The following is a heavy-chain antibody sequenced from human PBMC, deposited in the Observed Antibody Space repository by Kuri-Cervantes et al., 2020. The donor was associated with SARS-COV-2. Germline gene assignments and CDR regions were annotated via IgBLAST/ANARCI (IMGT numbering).Heavy chain of an antibody. CDR1: GASISNFY. Sequence: SETLSLTCSVSGASISNFYWSWIRQPPGKGLEWIGFIYHTGSTNYNPALKSRVTISVDTSKNQFSLKVTSVTAADTAVYYCAGSSGRHIYYGMDVWGQGTKVTVSS. CDR2: IYHTGST. D-gene: IGHD3-10*01. CDR3: AGSSGRHIYYGMDV. V-gene: IGHV4-59*03. J-gene: IGHJ6*02.